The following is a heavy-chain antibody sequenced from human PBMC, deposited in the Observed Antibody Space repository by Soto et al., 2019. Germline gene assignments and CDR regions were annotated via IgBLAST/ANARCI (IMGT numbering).Heavy chain of an antibody. V-gene: IGHV4-31*03. J-gene: IGHJ5*02. CDR2: IYYSGST. Sequence: QVQLQESGPGLVKPSQTLSLTCTVSGGSISSGGYYWSWIRQHPGKGLEWIGYIYYSGSTYYNPSLKSRVTISVDTSKNQFSLKLSSVTAADTAVYYCARGAVAALMSWFDPWGRGTLVTVSS. D-gene: IGHD6-19*01. CDR3: ARGAVAALMSWFDP. CDR1: GGSISSGGYY.